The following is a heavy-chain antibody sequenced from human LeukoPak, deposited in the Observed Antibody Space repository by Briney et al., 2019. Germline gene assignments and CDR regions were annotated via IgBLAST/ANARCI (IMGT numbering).Heavy chain of an antibody. D-gene: IGHD3-22*01. J-gene: IGHJ4*02. CDR2: INPNNGDT. Sequence: ASVKVSCKASGYTFTGYYLHWVRQAPGQGLEWMGWINPNNGDTTYTQKFQGRVTMTGDTSITTAYMELSRLMSDDTAVYYCARINLKTSGYYRLDCWGQGTLVTVSS. V-gene: IGHV1-2*02. CDR1: GYTFTGYY. CDR3: ARINLKTSGYYRLDC.